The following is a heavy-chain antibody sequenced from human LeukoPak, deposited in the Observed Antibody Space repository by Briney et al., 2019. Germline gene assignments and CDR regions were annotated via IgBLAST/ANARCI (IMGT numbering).Heavy chain of an antibody. J-gene: IGHJ4*02. CDR1: GFTFSSYN. V-gene: IGHV3-21*01. CDR3: ARDKYGSGSYSWSKRLDS. Sequence: GGSLRLSCAASGFTFSSYNMNRVRQAPGKGLEWVSFISSSSSYICYADSVKGRFTISRDNAKNSLYLQMNNLRAEDTAVYYCARDKYGSGSYSWSKRLDSWGQGTLVTVSS. D-gene: IGHD3-10*01. CDR2: ISSSSSYI.